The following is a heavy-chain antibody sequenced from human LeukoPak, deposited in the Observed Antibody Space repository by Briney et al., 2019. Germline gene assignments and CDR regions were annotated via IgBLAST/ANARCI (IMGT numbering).Heavy chain of an antibody. Sequence: SETLSLTCTVSGGSISSYYWSWIRQPPGKGLEWIGYIYYSGSTNYNPSLKSRVTISVDTSKNQFSLKLSSVTAADTAVYYCARFVGRRERYFDYWGQGTLITVSS. CDR2: IYYSGST. CDR3: ARFVGRRERYFDY. CDR1: GGSISSYY. J-gene: IGHJ4*02. V-gene: IGHV4-59*01. D-gene: IGHD2-15*01.